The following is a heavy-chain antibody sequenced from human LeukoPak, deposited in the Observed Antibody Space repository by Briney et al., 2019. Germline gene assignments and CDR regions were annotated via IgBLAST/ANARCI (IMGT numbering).Heavy chain of an antibody. Sequence: GGSLRLSCAASGFTFSNAWMSWVRQAPGKGLEWVGRIKSKTDGGTTDYAAPVKGRFTISRDDSKNTLYLQMNSLKTEDTAVYYCTTTHRPYYDFWSGYFGRNPDAFDIWGQGTMVTVSS. CDR1: GFTFSNAW. CDR3: TTTHRPYYDFWSGYFGRNPDAFDI. D-gene: IGHD3-3*01. CDR2: IKSKTDGGTT. J-gene: IGHJ3*02. V-gene: IGHV3-15*01.